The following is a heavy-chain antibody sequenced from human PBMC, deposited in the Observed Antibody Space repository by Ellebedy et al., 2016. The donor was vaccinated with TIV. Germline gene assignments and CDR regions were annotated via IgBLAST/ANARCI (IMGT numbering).Heavy chain of an antibody. CDR3: ANPTAARI. J-gene: IGHJ3*02. V-gene: IGHV3-30*18. D-gene: IGHD5-18*01. CDR1: GFTFSSYG. CDR2: ISYDGSNK. Sequence: GESLKISXAASGFTFSSYGMHWVRQAPGKGLEWVAVISYDGSNKYYADSVKGRFTISRDNSKNTLYLQMNSLRAEDTAVYYCANPTAARIWGQGTMVTVSS.